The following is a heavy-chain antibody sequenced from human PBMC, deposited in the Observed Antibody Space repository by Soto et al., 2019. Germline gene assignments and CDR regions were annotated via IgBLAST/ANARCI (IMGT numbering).Heavy chain of an antibody. Sequence: GASVKVSCKASGYTFTSYYMHWVRQAPGQGLEWMGIINPSGGSTSYAQKFQGRVTMTRDTSTSTVYMELSSLRSEDTAVYYCARDRGVVVRNNWFDPWGQGTLVTVSS. D-gene: IGHD3-22*01. CDR3: ARDRGVVVRNNWFDP. CDR2: INPSGGST. V-gene: IGHV1-46*01. CDR1: GYTFTSYY. J-gene: IGHJ5*02.